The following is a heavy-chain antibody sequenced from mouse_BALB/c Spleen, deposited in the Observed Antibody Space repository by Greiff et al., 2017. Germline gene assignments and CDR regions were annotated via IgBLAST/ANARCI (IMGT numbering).Heavy chain of an antibody. J-gene: IGHJ2*01. CDR1: GFSLTSYC. CDR2: IWSGGST. Sequence: VQLQQSGPGLVQPSQSLSITCTVSGFSLTSYCVHWVRQSPGKGLEWLGVIWSGGSTDYNAAFISRLSISKNNSKSQVFFKMNSLHATDTAIYYCARNHDGSYFDYWGQGTTLTVSS. D-gene: IGHD1-2*01. CDR3: ARNHDGSYFDY. V-gene: IGHV2-2*02.